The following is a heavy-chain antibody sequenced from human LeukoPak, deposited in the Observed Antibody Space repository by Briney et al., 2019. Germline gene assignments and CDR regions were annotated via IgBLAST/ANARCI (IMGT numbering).Heavy chain of an antibody. V-gene: IGHV1-18*01. CDR3: AREKGTARPQRSDY. J-gene: IGHJ4*02. Sequence: GASVKVSCKASGYTFTSYGISWVRQAPGQGLECMGWISAYNGNTNYAQKLQGRVTMTTDTSTSTAYMELRSLRSDDTAVYYCAREKGTARPQRSDYWGQGTLVTVSS. D-gene: IGHD6-6*01. CDR1: GYTFTSYG. CDR2: ISAYNGNT.